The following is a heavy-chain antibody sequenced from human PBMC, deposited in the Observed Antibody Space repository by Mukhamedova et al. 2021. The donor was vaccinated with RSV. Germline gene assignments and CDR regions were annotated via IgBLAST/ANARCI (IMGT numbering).Heavy chain of an antibody. Sequence: YYWAWIRQPPGKGLEWIGGIDYSGNTYYNRSLKSRIIMSVDTSKNQFSLKLASVTSADTAVYYCARDRGGQDYWGQGSLVTVSS. CDR2: IDYSGNT. V-gene: IGHV4-39*07. J-gene: IGHJ4*02. CDR3: ARDRGGQDY. D-gene: IGHD2-15*01. CDR1: YY.